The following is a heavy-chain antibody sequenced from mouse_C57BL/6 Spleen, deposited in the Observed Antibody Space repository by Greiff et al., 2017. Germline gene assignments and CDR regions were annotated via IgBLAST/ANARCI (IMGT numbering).Heavy chain of an antibody. D-gene: IGHD4-1*01. Sequence: QVQLQQSGAELVRPGASVTLSCKASGYTFTDYEMHWVKQTPVHGLEWIGAIDPETGGTAYNQKFKGKAILTADKSSSTAYMELRSLTSEDSAVYYCTRDPGTSFDYWGQGTTLTVSS. CDR2: IDPETGGT. V-gene: IGHV1-15*01. CDR1: GYTFTDYE. J-gene: IGHJ2*01. CDR3: TRDPGTSFDY.